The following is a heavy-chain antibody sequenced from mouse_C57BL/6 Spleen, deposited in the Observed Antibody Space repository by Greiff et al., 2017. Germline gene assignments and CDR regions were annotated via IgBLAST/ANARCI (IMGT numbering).Heavy chain of an antibody. Sequence: QVQLQQPGAELVRPGSSVKLSCKASGYTFTSYWMHWVKQRPIQGLEWIGKIDPSDSETHYNQKFKDKATLTVDKSSSTAYMQLSSLTSEDSAVYYCSRGVGSSFDYWGQGTTLTVSS. J-gene: IGHJ2*01. V-gene: IGHV1-52*01. D-gene: IGHD1-1*01. CDR3: SRGVGSSFDY. CDR1: GYTFTSYW. CDR2: IDPSDSET.